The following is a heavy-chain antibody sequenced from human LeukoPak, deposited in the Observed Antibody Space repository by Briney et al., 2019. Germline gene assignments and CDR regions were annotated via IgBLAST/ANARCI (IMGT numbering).Heavy chain of an antibody. CDR2: INPYSGGT. Sequence: GASVKVSCKASGYTFTGYYMHWVRQAPGQGLEWMGWINPYSGGTNYAQRFQGRVTMTRDTSISTAYMELSRLRSDDTAVYYCARVVLTSPDYGMDVWGQGTTVTVSS. V-gene: IGHV1-2*02. CDR3: ARVVLTSPDYGMDV. CDR1: GYTFTGYY. D-gene: IGHD2/OR15-2a*01. J-gene: IGHJ6*02.